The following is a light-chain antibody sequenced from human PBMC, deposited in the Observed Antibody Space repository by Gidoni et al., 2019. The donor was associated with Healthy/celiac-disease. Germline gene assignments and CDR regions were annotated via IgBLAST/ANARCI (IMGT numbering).Light chain of an antibody. V-gene: IGKV1-5*03. CDR2: KAS. J-gene: IGKJ2*01. CDR3: QQYNSYPYT. CDR1: QSISSW. Sequence: DIQMTQSPSTLSASVGDRVTITCRASQSISSWLAWYKQKPGKAPKLLIYKASSLESGVPSRLSGSGSGTEFTLTISRLKPDEFATYYCQQYNSYPYTFGQGTKLEFK.